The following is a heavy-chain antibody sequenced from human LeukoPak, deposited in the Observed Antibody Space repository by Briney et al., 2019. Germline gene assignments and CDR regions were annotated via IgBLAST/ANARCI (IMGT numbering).Heavy chain of an antibody. CDR1: GSTFTNYG. CDR2: ISAYNGNT. J-gene: IGHJ6*03. Sequence: ASVKVSCKASGSTFTNYGISWVRQAPGQGLEWMGWISAYNGNTNYAQKFQGRVTTTADKSTSTAYMELSSLRSEDTAVYYCARAIRGSKIASRYYFYYMDVWGKGTTVTVSS. D-gene: IGHD3-10*01. V-gene: IGHV1-18*04. CDR3: ARAIRGSKIASRYYFYYMDV.